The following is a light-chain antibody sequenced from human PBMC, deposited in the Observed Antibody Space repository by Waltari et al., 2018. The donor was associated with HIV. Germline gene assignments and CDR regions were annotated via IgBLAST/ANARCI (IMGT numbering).Light chain of an antibody. CDR3: LLFVSGSWV. J-gene: IGLJ3*02. V-gene: IGLV8-61*01. CDR2: DVN. CDR1: SGSVSTGHF. Sequence: QTVVTQEPSFSVSPGGTVTLPCALTSGSVSTGHFPNWYRQAPGQSPRTLMYDVNSRSSGVPDRFSGSITGGKAVLTITGAQADDECVYYCLLFVSGSWVFGGGTKVTV.